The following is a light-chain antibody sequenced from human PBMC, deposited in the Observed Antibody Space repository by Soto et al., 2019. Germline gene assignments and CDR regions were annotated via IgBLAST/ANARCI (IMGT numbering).Light chain of an antibody. CDR1: QSVTNY. CDR2: DAS. Sequence: EIFLTQSPDTLSLSSGGRAPLSCRASQSVTNYIAWYQQRPGQAPRLLIYDASNRASGVPARFSGSGSGTDFTLTISDLEPADFGLYYCQQRLNWPPGFGQGTKVDIK. CDR3: QQRLNWPPG. V-gene: IGKV3-11*01. J-gene: IGKJ1*01.